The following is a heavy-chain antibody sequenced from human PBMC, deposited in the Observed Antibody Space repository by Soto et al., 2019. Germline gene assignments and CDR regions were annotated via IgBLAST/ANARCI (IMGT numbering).Heavy chain of an antibody. CDR1: GFTFNSYW. CDR2: INSDGSST. J-gene: IGHJ6*02. CDR3: ARDDEFYYYYGMDV. Sequence: GGSLRLSCAASGFTFNSYWMHWVRQAPGKGLVWVSRINSDGSSTSYADSVKGRFTISRDNAKNTLYLQMNSLRAEDTAVYYCARDDEFYYYYGMDVWGQGTTVTVSS. V-gene: IGHV3-74*01. D-gene: IGHD3-10*01.